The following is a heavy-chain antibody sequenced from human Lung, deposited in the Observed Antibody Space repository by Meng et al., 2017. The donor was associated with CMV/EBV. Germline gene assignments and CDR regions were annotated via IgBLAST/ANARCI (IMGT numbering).Heavy chain of an antibody. CDR3: AKGSGSSLLSTITGYYYYGMYV. CDR2: ISGSGGST. J-gene: IGHJ6*02. CDR1: GFTFSSYA. D-gene: IGHD6-6*01. V-gene: IGHV3-23*01. Sequence: GESXKISCAASGFTFSSYAMSWVRQAPGKGLEWVSAISGSGGSTYYADSVKGRFTISRDNSKNTLYLQMNSLRAEDTAVYYCAKGSGSSLLSTITGYYYYGMYVWGQGTTVTVSS.